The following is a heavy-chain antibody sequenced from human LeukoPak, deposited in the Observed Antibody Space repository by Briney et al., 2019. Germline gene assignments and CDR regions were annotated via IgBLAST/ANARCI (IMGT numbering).Heavy chain of an antibody. CDR3: ARPRRGGYFDY. CDR2: IYTSGST. D-gene: IGHD3-10*01. J-gene: IGHJ4*02. CDR1: GGSISNGSYY. Sequence: PSETLSLTCTVSGGSISNGSYYWSWIRQPAGKGLEWIGRIYTSGSTNYDPSLKSRVTISVDMSKNQFSLKLSSVTAADTAGYYCARPRRGGYFDYWGQGTLVTVSS. V-gene: IGHV4-61*02.